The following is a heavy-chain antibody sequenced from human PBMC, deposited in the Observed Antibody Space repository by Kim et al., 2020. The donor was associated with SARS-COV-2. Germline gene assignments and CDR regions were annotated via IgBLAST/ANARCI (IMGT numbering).Heavy chain of an antibody. V-gene: IGHV3-23*03. CDR2: LYSGGSGT. CDR1: GFTFSSYA. Sequence: GGSLRLSCAASGFTFSSYAMSWVRQAPGKGLEWVSVLYSGGSGTYYADPVKGRFTISRDDSKSTLYLEMNSLRAEDTAIYFCAKSEGGFSYGYIDSWGQGTLVTVSS. CDR3: AKSEGGFSYGYIDS. D-gene: IGHD5-18*01. J-gene: IGHJ4*02.